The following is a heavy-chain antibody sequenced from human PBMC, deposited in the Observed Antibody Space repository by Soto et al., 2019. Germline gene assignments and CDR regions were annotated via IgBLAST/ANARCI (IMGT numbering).Heavy chain of an antibody. V-gene: IGHV1-2*02. CDR2: IDPNSGVT. D-gene: IGHD2-15*01. J-gene: IGHJ6*02. CDR1: GYTFTGYH. CDR3: ARAYSGYYGMDV. Sequence: GASVKVSCKASGYTFTGYHIHWVRQAPGQGLDWMGWIDPNSGVTNYAQKFQGRITMTRDTSISTFYMDLSNLRSDDTAVFYCARAYSGYYGMDVWGQGTTVTVSS.